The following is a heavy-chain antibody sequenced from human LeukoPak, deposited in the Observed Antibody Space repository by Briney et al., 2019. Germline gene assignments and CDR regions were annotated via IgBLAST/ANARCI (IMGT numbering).Heavy chain of an antibody. CDR3: ARLARSLDL. D-gene: IGHD3/OR15-3a*01. CDR1: GFTFSSYE. CDR2: ISSSGSTI. Sequence: GGSMRLSCAAYGFTFSSYEMNWVRQAPGKGLEWVADISSSGSTIKYADSVKGRFTISRDNAKNSLYLQMNSLRAEDTAVYYCARLARSLDLWGQGTLVTVSS. J-gene: IGHJ4*02. V-gene: IGHV3-48*03.